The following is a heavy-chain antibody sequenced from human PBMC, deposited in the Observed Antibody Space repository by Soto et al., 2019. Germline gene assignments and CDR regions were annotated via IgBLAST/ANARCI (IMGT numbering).Heavy chain of an antibody. CDR1: GFTFGDYA. D-gene: IGHD2-2*01. CDR2: IRSKAYGGTT. J-gene: IGHJ5*02. V-gene: IGHV3-49*03. Sequence: PGGSLRLSCTASGFTFGDYAMSWFRQAPGKGLEWVGFIRSKAYGGTTEYAASVKGRFTISRDDSKSIAYLQMNSLKTEDTAVYYCTRSEENKYCSSTSCYGWNWFDPWGQGTLVTVSS. CDR3: TRSEENKYCSSTSCYGWNWFDP.